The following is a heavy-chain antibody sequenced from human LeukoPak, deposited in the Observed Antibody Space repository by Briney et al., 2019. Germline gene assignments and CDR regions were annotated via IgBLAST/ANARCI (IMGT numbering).Heavy chain of an antibody. D-gene: IGHD3-10*01. CDR2: INHSGST. Sequence: SETLSLTCAVYGGSFSGYYWSWIRQPPGKGLELIGEINHSGSTNYNPSLKSRVTISVDTSKNQFSLKLSSVTAADTAVYYCARGGGSGLAYWGQGTLVTVSS. CDR3: ARGGGSGLAY. CDR1: GGSFSGYY. J-gene: IGHJ4*02. V-gene: IGHV4-34*01.